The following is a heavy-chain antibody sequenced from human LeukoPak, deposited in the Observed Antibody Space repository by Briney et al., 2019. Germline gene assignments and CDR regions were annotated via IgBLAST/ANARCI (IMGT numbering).Heavy chain of an antibody. CDR2: IRYDGSNK. J-gene: IGHJ3*02. CDR3: AKADSSSWRSRNDAFDI. CDR1: GFTFSNYG. Sequence: GGSLRLSCAASGFTFSNYGMHWVRQAPGKGLEWVAFIRYDGSNKYYADSVKGRFTISRDNSKNTLYLQMNSLRAEDTAVYYCAKADSSSWRSRNDAFDIWGQGTMVTVSS. V-gene: IGHV3-30*02. D-gene: IGHD6-13*01.